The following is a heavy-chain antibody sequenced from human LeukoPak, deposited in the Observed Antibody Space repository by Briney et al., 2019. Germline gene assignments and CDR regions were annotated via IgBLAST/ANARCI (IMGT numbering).Heavy chain of an antibody. V-gene: IGHV4-59*08. Sequence: SETLSLNGTVSGGSISSYYWGWIRQPPGKGLEWMGYMYYSGSTNYNPSLKSRVTISVETSKNQFSLKLSSVTAADTAVYYCARSGYSFPYYGMDVWGQGTTVTVSS. CDR2: MYYSGST. CDR3: ARSGYSFPYYGMDV. J-gene: IGHJ6*02. CDR1: GGSISSYY. D-gene: IGHD3-3*01.